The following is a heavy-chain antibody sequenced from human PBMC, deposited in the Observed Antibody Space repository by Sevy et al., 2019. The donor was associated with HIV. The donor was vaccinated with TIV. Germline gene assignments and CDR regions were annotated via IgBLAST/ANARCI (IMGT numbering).Heavy chain of an antibody. CDR3: ARALSTSETGGYYYDAFDI. V-gene: IGHV5-51*01. J-gene: IGHJ3*02. CDR2: IYPGDSET. Sequence: GESLKISCKATGYIFTTYWITWVRPMPGKGLEWMGIIYPGDSETKYSTAFQGQITNSADKSISTAYLQWSSVKATDTAMYYCARALSTSETGGYYYDAFDIWGQGTMVTVSS. CDR1: GYIFTTYW. D-gene: IGHD3-22*01.